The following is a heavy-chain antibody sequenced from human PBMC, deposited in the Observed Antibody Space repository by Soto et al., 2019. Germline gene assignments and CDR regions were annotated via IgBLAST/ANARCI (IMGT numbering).Heavy chain of an antibody. J-gene: IGHJ4*02. CDR1: GGSISSYY. V-gene: IGHV4-59*08. CDR2: IYYTGST. D-gene: IGHD3-22*01. Sequence: QVQLQESGPGLVKPSETLSLTCTVSGGSISSYYWSWVRQPPGKGLEWIGYIYYTGSTNYNPSLKSRITISLDTSKNRFSLKLTSVTAADTAVYYCARLTSGYYANFDNWGQGTLVTVSS. CDR3: ARLTSGYYANFDN.